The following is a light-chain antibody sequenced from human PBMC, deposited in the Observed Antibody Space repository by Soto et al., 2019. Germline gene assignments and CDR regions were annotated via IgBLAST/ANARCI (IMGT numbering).Light chain of an antibody. J-gene: IGLJ1*01. V-gene: IGLV2-14*01. CDR1: SSDVGGYNY. CDR2: EVS. CDR3: SSYTSSRADV. Sequence: SVLTQPASVSGSPGQSITISCTGTSSDVGGYNYVSWYQQQSGKAPKLMIHEVSNRPSGVSNRSSGSKSGNTASLTISGLQAEDEADYYCSSYTSSRADVFGIGTKVTVL.